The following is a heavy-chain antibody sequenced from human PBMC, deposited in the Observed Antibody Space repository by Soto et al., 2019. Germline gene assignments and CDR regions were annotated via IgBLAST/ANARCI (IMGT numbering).Heavy chain of an antibody. Sequence: QVQLVESGGGVVQSGRSLRLSCAASGFTFSSYGMHWVRQAPGKGLEWVAVIGYDGSNKYYADSVKGRFTISRDNSKNXLYLQMNSLRAEDTAVYYCARAPTSQGRMQLWYDCWGQGTLVTVSS. J-gene: IGHJ4*02. D-gene: IGHD5-18*01. CDR1: GFTFSSYG. V-gene: IGHV3-33*01. CDR2: IGYDGSNK. CDR3: ARAPTSQGRMQLWYDC.